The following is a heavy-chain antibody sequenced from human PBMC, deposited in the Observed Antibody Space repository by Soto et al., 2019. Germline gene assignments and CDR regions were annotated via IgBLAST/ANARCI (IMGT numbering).Heavy chain of an antibody. V-gene: IGHV3-23*01. CDR1: GFIFRNSV. Sequence: GGSLRLSCATSGFIFRNSVMSWVRQTPGKGLEWVSGINYDGAYTYWSDSVRGRFTISRDNSKNMVYLDMKSLRADDTAVYYCANSIDRTEWRLYFDSCGQGT. CDR2: INYDGAYT. CDR3: ANSIDRTEWRLYFDS. J-gene: IGHJ4*02. D-gene: IGHD2-8*01.